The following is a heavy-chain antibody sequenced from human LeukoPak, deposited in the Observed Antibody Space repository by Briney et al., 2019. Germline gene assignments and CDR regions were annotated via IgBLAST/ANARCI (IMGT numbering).Heavy chain of an antibody. D-gene: IGHD1-26*01. CDR1: GGSISSSSYY. J-gene: IGHJ4*02. Sequence: KPSETLSLTCTVSGGSISSSSYYWGWIRQPPGKGLEWIGSIYYSGSTYYNPSLKSRVTISVDTSKNQFSLKLSSVTAADTAVYYCARTRAEQSGSYPYYFDYWAREPWSPSPQ. CDR2: IYYSGST. V-gene: IGHV4-39*07. CDR3: ARTRAEQSGSYPYYFDY.